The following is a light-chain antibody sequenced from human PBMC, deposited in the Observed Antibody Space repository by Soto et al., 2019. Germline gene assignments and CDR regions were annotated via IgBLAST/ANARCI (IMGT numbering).Light chain of an antibody. CDR1: QSVRSQ. Sequence: EIVLTQSPATVSLSPGERATLSCRASQSVRSQLAWYQQKPGQAPRLLIYDASNRATVIPARFSGSGSGTDFTLTISSLEPEDFAVYYCQQRSDWPLTFGGGTKVEI. CDR3: QQRSDWPLT. J-gene: IGKJ4*01. V-gene: IGKV3-11*01. CDR2: DAS.